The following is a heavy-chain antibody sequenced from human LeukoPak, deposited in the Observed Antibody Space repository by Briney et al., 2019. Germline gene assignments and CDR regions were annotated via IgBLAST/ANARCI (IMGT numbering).Heavy chain of an antibody. CDR3: ARVDSSGWYDY. V-gene: IGHV4-59*01. Sequence: PSETLSLTCTVSGGSISSYYWSWIRQPPGKGLEWIGYIYYSGSTNYNPSLKSRVTTSVDTSKNQFSLKLSSVTAADTAVYYCARVDSSGWYDYWGQGTLVTVSS. D-gene: IGHD6-19*01. J-gene: IGHJ4*02. CDR1: GGSISSYY. CDR2: IYYSGST.